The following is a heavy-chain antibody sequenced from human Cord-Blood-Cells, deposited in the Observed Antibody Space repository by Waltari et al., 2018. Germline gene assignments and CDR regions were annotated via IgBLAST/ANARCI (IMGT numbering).Heavy chain of an antibody. J-gene: IGHJ2*01. CDR2: NNHSGST. CDR1: GGSFSGYY. V-gene: IGHV4-34*01. Sequence: QVQLQQWGAGLLKPSETLSLTCAVYGGSFSGYYWSWIRQPPGKGLEWIGENNHSGSTNYNPSLKSRVTISVDTSKNQFSLKLSSVTAADTAVYYCARGIRGDWYFDLWGRGTLVTVSS. CDR3: ARGIRGDWYFDL.